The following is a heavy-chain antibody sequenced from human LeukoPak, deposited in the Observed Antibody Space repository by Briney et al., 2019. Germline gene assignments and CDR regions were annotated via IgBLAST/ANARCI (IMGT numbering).Heavy chain of an antibody. CDR3: ARGSGDFDY. D-gene: IGHD3-3*01. J-gene: IGHJ4*02. CDR1: GFTFSSYS. V-gene: IGHV3-21*01. Sequence: GGSLRLSCAASGFTFSSYSMNWVRQAPGKGLEWVSSISTSSSYIYYADSLKGRFTISRDNAKNSLYLQMNSLRAEDAAVYYCARGSGDFDYWGQGTLVTVSS. CDR2: ISTSSSYI.